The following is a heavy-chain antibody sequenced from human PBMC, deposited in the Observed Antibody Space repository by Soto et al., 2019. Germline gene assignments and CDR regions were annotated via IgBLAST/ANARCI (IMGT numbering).Heavy chain of an antibody. Sequence: QVQLVESGGGVVQPGRSLRLSCAASGFTFSSYGMHWVRQAPGKGLEWVAVISYDGSNKYYADYVKGRFTISRDNSKNTLYLQMNSLRAEDTAVYYCAKAGRYFDWLLIDYWGQGTLVTVSS. D-gene: IGHD3-9*01. CDR2: ISYDGSNK. CDR3: AKAGRYFDWLLIDY. J-gene: IGHJ4*02. V-gene: IGHV3-30*18. CDR1: GFTFSSYG.